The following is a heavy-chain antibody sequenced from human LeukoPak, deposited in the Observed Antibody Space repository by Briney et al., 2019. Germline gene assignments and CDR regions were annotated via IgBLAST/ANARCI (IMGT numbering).Heavy chain of an antibody. CDR1: GYTFTCYY. Sequence: ASVKVSCKASGYTFTCYYMHWVRQAPGQGLEWMGWINPNSGGTNYAQKFQGRVTMTRDTSISTAYMELSRLRSDDTAVYYCARESDQLLPYFDYWGQGTLVTVSS. J-gene: IGHJ4*02. V-gene: IGHV1-2*02. CDR2: INPNSGGT. CDR3: ARESDQLLPYFDY. D-gene: IGHD2-2*01.